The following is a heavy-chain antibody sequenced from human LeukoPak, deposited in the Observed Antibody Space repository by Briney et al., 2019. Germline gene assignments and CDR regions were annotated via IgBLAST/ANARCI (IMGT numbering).Heavy chain of an antibody. D-gene: IGHD1-26*01. CDR3: ARDVSSTSNWEFDY. CDR2: INPNSGGT. V-gene: IGHV1-2*06. Sequence: GASVNVSCKTSGYTFADYFIHWVRQAPGQGLEWMGRINPNSGGTEYEQKFQGRVTMTRDTSISTAYAEVNRLISDDTAIYYCARDVSSTSNWEFDYWGQGTLVTVSS. CDR1: GYTFADYF. J-gene: IGHJ4*02.